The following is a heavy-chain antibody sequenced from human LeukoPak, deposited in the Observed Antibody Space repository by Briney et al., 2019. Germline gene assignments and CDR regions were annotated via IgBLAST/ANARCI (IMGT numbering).Heavy chain of an antibody. CDR3: AKDIASGDYGGNFDY. J-gene: IGHJ4*02. CDR2: ISYDGSNK. D-gene: IGHD4-23*01. V-gene: IGHV3-30*18. CDR1: GFTFSSYG. Sequence: GGSLRLSCAASGFTFSSYGTHWVRQAPGKGLEWVAVISYDGSNKYYADSVKGRFTISRDNSKNTLYLQMNSLRAEDTAVYYCAKDIASGDYGGNFDYWGQGTLVTVSS.